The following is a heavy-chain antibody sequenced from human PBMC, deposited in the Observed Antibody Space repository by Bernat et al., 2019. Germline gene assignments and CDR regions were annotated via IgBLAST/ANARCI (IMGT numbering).Heavy chain of an antibody. V-gene: IGHV3-7*03. Sequence: EVQLVESGGGLVQPGGSLRLSCVASGFTFSSYWMSWVRQAPGKGLEWVANIKQDGSEKYYVDSVKGRFTISRDNAKNSLYLQMNSVRAEDTDVYYCAREGVTGWFDHWGQGTLVTVSS. CDR2: IKQDGSEK. CDR3: AREGVTGWFDH. J-gene: IGHJ5*02. CDR1: GFTFSSYW. D-gene: IGHD2-21*02.